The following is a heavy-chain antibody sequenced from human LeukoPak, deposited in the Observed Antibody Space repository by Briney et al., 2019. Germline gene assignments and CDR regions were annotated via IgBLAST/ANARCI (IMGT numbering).Heavy chain of an antibody. CDR2: IKSKTDGGTT. D-gene: IGHD5-12*01. CDR3: TTTNVVATISPDY. Sequence: PGGSLGLSCAASGFTFSNAWMSWVRQAPGKGLEWVGRIKSKTDGGTTDYAAPVKGRFTISRDDSKNTLYLQMNSLKTEDTAVYYCTTTNVVATISPDYWGQGTLVTVSS. J-gene: IGHJ4*02. V-gene: IGHV3-15*01. CDR1: GFTFSNAW.